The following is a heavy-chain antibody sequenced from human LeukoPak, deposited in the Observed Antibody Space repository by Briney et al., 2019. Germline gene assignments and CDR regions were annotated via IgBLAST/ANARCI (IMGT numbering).Heavy chain of an antibody. J-gene: IGHJ3*02. CDR3: ARDRPNRGAFDI. CDR2: IRSSGNTI. Sequence: GGSLRLSCAASGFTFSDYSMSWIRQAPGKGLEWVSYIRSSGNTIYYADSVKGRFTISRDNSYNTMSLQMNSLRAEDTAVYYCARDRPNRGAFDIWGQGTMVTVSS. D-gene: IGHD1-14*01. CDR1: GFTFSDYS. V-gene: IGHV3-11*01.